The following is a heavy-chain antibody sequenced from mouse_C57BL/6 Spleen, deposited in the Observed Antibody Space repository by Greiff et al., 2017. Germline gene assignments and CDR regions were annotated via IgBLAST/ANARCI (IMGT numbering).Heavy chain of an antibody. CDR2: ISNGGGST. V-gene: IGHV5-12*01. CDR3: ARHDTGAFDY. D-gene: IGHD4-1*01. J-gene: IGHJ2*01. Sequence: EVKLMESGGGLVQPGGSLKLSCAASGFTFSDYYMYWVRQTPEKRLEWVAYISNGGGSTYYPDTVKGRFTISRDNAKNTLYLQMSRLKSEDTAMYYCARHDTGAFDYWGQGTTLTVSS. CDR1: GFTFSDYY.